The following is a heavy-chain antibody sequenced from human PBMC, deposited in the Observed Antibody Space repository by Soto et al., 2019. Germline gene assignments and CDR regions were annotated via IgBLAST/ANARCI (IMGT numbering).Heavy chain of an antibody. CDR2: MNPNSGNT. D-gene: IGHD2-15*01. Sequence: GASVKVSCKASGYTFPSYDINWVRQATGQGLEWMGWMNPNSGNTGYAQKFQGRVTMTRNTSISTAYMELSSLRSEDTAVYYCARAKRELVVAATPRRYYYTDVWGKGTTVTVS. V-gene: IGHV1-8*01. CDR3: ARAKRELVVAATPRRYYYTDV. J-gene: IGHJ6*03. CDR1: GYTFPSYD.